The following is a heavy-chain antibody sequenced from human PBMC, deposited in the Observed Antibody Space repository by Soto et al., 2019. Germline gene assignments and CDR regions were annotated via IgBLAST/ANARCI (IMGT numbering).Heavy chain of an antibody. CDR2: ISAYNGNT. V-gene: IGHV1-18*01. J-gene: IGHJ4*02. CDR1: GYTFTSYG. CDR3: ARDGGPYYDSSGYHY. Sequence: ASVKVSCKASGYTFTSYGISWVRQAPGQGLEWMGWISAYNGNTNYAQKLQGRVTMTTDTSTSTAYMELRSLRSDATAVYYCARDGGPYYDSSGYHYWGQGTLVTVSS. D-gene: IGHD3-22*01.